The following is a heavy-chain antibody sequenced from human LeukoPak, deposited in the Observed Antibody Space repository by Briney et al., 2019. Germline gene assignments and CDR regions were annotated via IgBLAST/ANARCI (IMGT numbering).Heavy chain of an antibody. D-gene: IGHD2-2*01. V-gene: IGHV4-59*08. Sequence: SETLSLTCTVSGGSISSYYWSWIRQPPGKGLEWIGYIYYSGSTNYNPSLKSRVTISVDTSKNQFSLKLSSVTAADTAVYYCARLVPAAMREGNYFDYWGQGTLVTVSS. CDR1: GGSISSYY. CDR2: IYYSGST. J-gene: IGHJ4*02. CDR3: ARLVPAAMREGNYFDY.